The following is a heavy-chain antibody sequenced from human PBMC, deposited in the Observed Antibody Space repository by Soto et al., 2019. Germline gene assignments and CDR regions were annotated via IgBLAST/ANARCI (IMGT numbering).Heavy chain of an antibody. V-gene: IGHV1-18*01. Sequence: SVKVSCNASFYTVTSYGISWVRQAPGQGLEWMGWISAYNGNTNYAQKLQGRVTMTTDTSTSTAYMEMRSLRSDDTAVYYCARVRNYDFWSASAPFDYWGQGTMVTV. J-gene: IGHJ4*02. CDR1: FYTVTSYG. D-gene: IGHD3-3*01. CDR2: ISAYNGNT. CDR3: ARVRNYDFWSASAPFDY.